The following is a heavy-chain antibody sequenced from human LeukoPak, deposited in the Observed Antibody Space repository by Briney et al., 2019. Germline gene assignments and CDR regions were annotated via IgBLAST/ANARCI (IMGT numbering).Heavy chain of an antibody. D-gene: IGHD4-23*01. J-gene: IGHJ5*02. CDR3: ARGPNKSDGGNSGSAWFDP. Sequence: ASVMVSCKASGYTFTTYDINWVRQATGQGLEWMGWMNPNSGNTGYAQKFQGRVTMTRNTSISTAYMELSSLRSEDTAVYYCARGPNKSDGGNSGSAWFDPWGQGTLVTVSS. CDR1: GYTFTTYD. V-gene: IGHV1-8*01. CDR2: MNPNSGNT.